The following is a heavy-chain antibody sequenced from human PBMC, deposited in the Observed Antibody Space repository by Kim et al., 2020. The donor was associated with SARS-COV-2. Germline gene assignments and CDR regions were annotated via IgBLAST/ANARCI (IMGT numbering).Heavy chain of an antibody. D-gene: IGHD2-2*01. CDR1: GYTFTSYA. Sequence: ASVKVSCKASGYTFTSYAMHWVRQAPGQRLEWMGWINAGNGNTKYSQKFQGRVTITRDTSASTAYMELSSLRSEDTAVYYCARSSPTRMRGAFDIWGQGTMVTVSS. CDR2: INAGNGNT. V-gene: IGHV1-3*01. J-gene: IGHJ3*02. CDR3: ARSSPTRMRGAFDI.